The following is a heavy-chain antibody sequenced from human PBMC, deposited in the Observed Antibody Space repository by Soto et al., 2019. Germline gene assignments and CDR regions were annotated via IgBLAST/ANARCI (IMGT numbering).Heavy chain of an antibody. D-gene: IGHD2-2*02. CDR3: ARQGYCSNTACYTVDY. Sequence: GESLTISCTGSGDSFAHYWIGWVRQMPGKGLEWMGIIYPGDSNTRYSPSFQGQVTISADKSISTAYLQWSSLKASDTAMYFCARQGYCSNTACYTVDYWGQGTLVTVSS. CDR1: GDSFAHYW. J-gene: IGHJ4*02. V-gene: IGHV5-51*01. CDR2: IYPGDSNT.